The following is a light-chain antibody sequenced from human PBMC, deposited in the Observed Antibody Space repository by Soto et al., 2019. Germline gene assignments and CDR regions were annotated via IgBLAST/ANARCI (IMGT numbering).Light chain of an antibody. V-gene: IGKV1-17*01. J-gene: IGKJ1*01. CDR2: AAS. CDR1: QSISSY. CDR3: QQYNSYSWT. Sequence: DIQMTQSPSSLSAPVGDRVTITCRASQSISSYLNWYQQKPGKAPKRLIYAASNLQSGVPSRFSGSGSGTEFTLTISSLQPDDFATYYCQQYNSYSWTFGQGTKVDIK.